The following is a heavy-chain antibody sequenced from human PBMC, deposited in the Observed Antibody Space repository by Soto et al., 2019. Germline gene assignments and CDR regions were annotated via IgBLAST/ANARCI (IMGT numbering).Heavy chain of an antibody. V-gene: IGHV3-30*03. J-gene: IGHJ6*02. D-gene: IGHD3-16*02. CDR2: ISYDGSNK. Sequence: PGGSLRLSCTASGFTFSSYGMHWVRQAPGKGLEWVALISYDGSNKYYGDSVRGRFTISRDNSKNTLNLQMSSLRVEDTAVYYCVRGPTQYFDYVGGTYRALYGMDVWGQGTTVTVSS. CDR1: GFTFSSYG. CDR3: VRGPTQYFDYVGGTYRALYGMDV.